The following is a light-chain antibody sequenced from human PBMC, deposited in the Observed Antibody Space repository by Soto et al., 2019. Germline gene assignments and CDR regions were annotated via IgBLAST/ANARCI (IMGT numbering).Light chain of an antibody. J-gene: IGKJ1*01. V-gene: IGKV3-15*01. Sequence: EILMTQPTVTLSVSPGARATLSCRASQSVSGNLAWYQQKPGQAPRLLIYGVSARATGIPARFSGSGFGTEFTLTISSLQSEDFALYYCQQYNFWPETFGQGTKVDIK. CDR1: QSVSGN. CDR3: QQYNFWPET. CDR2: GVS.